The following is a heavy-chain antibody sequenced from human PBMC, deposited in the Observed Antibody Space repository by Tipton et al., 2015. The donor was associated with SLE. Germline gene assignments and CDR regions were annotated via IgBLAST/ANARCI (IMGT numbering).Heavy chain of an antibody. J-gene: IGHJ4*02. CDR3: ARGRGYNYYDSSGYAVFDY. CDR1: GGSISSSSYY. D-gene: IGHD3-22*01. V-gene: IGHV4-39*07. Sequence: LRLSCAVSGGSISSSSYYWGWIRQPPGKGLEWIGSIYYSGSTYYNTSLKSRATISVDTSKNQFSLKLSSVTAADTAVYYCARGRGYNYYDSSGYAVFDYWGQATLVTFSS. CDR2: IYYSGST.